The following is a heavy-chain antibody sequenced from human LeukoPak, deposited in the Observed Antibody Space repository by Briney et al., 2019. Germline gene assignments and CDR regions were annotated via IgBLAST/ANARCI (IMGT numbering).Heavy chain of an antibody. Sequence: GGSLRLSCTASGFTLSPYSMNWVRQAPGKGLEWVANIKQDGSEKYYVDSVKGRFTISRDNAKNSLYLQMNSLRAEDTAVYYCARAAAAGGDYFDYWGQGTLVTVSS. CDR2: IKQDGSEK. J-gene: IGHJ4*02. V-gene: IGHV3-7*01. CDR1: GFTLSPYS. D-gene: IGHD6-13*01. CDR3: ARAAAAGGDYFDY.